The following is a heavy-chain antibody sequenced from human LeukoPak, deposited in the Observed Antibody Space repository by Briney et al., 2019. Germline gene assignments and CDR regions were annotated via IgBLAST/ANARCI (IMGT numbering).Heavy chain of an antibody. Sequence: GGSLRLSCAASGFTFDNFAMHWVRQAPGKGLEWVSVIYSGGSTYYADSVKGRFTISRDNSKNTLYLQMNSLRAEDTAVYYCARDVTGGFDPWGQGTLVTVSS. CDR2: IYSGGST. CDR3: ARDVTGGFDP. V-gene: IGHV3-66*01. D-gene: IGHD3-16*01. J-gene: IGHJ5*02. CDR1: GFTFDNFA.